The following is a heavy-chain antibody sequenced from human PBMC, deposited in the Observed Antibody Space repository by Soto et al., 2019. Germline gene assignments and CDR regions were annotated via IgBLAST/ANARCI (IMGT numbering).Heavy chain of an antibody. CDR3: ARDRSNSPDYFDY. CDR1: GGSISSDDYY. Sequence: SETLSLTCTVSGGSISSDDYYWSWIRQPPGKGLEWIGYIYYTGTTDYNPSLKSRVAISIDTSKKQFSLRLSSVSAADTAVYYCARDRSNSPDYFDYSGQGTMVTVYS. CDR2: IYYTGTT. D-gene: IGHD1-26*01. J-gene: IGHJ4*02. V-gene: IGHV4-30-4*01.